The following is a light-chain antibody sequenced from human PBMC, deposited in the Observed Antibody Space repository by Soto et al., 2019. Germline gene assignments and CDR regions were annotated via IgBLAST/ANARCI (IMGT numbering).Light chain of an antibody. Sequence: EVVMTQSPATLSVSPGARVTLSCRVSQTIIRNLAWYQQKPGQTPRLLIYGASARATGVPARFSGSGSGTEFTLTISGLQSEDFGIYYCQQYSIWPPWTFGQGTKVEVK. V-gene: IGKV3-15*01. CDR1: QTIIRN. J-gene: IGKJ1*01. CDR3: QQYSIWPPWT. CDR2: GAS.